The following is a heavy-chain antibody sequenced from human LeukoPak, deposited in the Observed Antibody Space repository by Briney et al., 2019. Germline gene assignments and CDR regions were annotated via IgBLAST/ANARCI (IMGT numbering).Heavy chain of an antibody. V-gene: IGHV1-8*01. D-gene: IGHD4-23*01. Sequence: ASVKVSCKASGYTFTSYDINWVRQTTGQGLEWMGWMNPNSGNTGYAQKLQGRVTMTRNTSISTAYMEPRSLRSEDTAVYYCARDYGGSSGWFDPWGQGTLVTVSS. CDR2: MNPNSGNT. J-gene: IGHJ5*02. CDR3: ARDYGGSSGWFDP. CDR1: GYTFTSYD.